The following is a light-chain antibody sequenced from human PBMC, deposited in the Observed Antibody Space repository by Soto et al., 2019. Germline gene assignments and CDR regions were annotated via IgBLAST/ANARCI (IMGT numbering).Light chain of an antibody. Sequence: QSVLTQPPSVSGAPGQRVTISCTGSSSNIGAGYDVHWYQQLPGTAPKLIIYGNSNRPSGVPDRSSGSKSGTSASLAITGLQAEDDADYYSQSYDSSLSGAVFGGGTKLTVL. J-gene: IGLJ3*02. CDR3: QSYDSSLSGAV. CDR1: SSNIGAGYD. CDR2: GNS. V-gene: IGLV1-40*01.